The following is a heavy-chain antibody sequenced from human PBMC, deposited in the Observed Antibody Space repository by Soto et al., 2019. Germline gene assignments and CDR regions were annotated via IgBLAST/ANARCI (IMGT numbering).Heavy chain of an antibody. D-gene: IGHD1-7*01. CDR3: ARGSELELAPGLDY. V-gene: IGHV3-30-3*01. J-gene: IGHJ4*02. Sequence: GGSLRLSCAASGFTFSSYAMHWVRQAPGKGLEWVAVISYDGSNKYYADSVKGRFTISRDNSKNTLYLQMNSLRAEDTAVYYCARGSELELAPGLDYWGQGTLVTVSS. CDR2: ISYDGSNK. CDR1: GFTFSSYA.